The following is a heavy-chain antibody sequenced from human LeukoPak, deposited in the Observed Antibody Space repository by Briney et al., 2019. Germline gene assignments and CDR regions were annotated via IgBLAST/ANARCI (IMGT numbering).Heavy chain of an antibody. Sequence: PGGSLRLSRAASGFTFSSFALSWVRQAPGKGLEWVGRIKSKTDGGTTDYAAPVKGRFTISRDDSKNTLYLQMNSLKTEDTAVYYCTTDLTAAGLAYYYYGMDVWGQGTTVTVSS. D-gene: IGHD6-13*01. J-gene: IGHJ6*02. CDR1: GFTFSSFA. CDR3: TTDLTAAGLAYYYYGMDV. V-gene: IGHV3-15*01. CDR2: IKSKTDGGTT.